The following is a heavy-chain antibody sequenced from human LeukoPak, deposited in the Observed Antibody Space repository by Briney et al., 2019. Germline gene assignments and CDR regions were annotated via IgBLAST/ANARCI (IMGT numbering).Heavy chain of an antibody. Sequence: PGESLKISCKGSGYSFTNYWIGWVRQMPGKGLEWMGIIYPGDSDTRYSPSFQGQVTISADKSISTAYLQWSSLKASDSAMYYCARQGRGSGSASDAFDIWGLGAMVTVSS. D-gene: IGHD3-10*01. CDR3: ARQGRGSGSASDAFDI. J-gene: IGHJ3*02. V-gene: IGHV5-51*01. CDR1: GYSFTNYW. CDR2: IYPGDSDT.